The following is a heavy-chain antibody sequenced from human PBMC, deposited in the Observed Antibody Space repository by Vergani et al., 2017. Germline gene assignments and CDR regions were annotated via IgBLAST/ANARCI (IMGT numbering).Heavy chain of an antibody. CDR3: AKDHYYFWSGYPNLSPFDL. CDR2: IDWNGVST. CDR1: GFIFDEYG. J-gene: IGHJ2*01. D-gene: IGHD3-3*01. V-gene: IGHV3-20*04. Sequence: EVQLVESGGGVVRPGGSLRVSCKVSGFIFDEYGMSWVRQVPGKGLEWVAAIDWNGVSTYYADSVKGRFTLSRDNAKNSLYLQMNSLRAEVTAVYYFAKDHYYFWSGYPNLSPFDLWGRGTLVTVSS.